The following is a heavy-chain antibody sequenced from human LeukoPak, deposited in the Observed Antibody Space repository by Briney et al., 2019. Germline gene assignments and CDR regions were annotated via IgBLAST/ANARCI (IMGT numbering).Heavy chain of an antibody. CDR2: INPNSGGT. CDR3: ARSLASSSWPRYYYHYGMDV. V-gene: IGHV1-2*02. J-gene: IGHJ6*02. Sequence: GASVKVSCKASGYTFTGYYMHWVRQAPGQGLEWMGWINPNSGGTNYAQKFQGRVTMTRDASISTAYMELSRLRSDDTAVYYCARSLASSSWPRYYYHYGMDVWGQGTTVTVSS. D-gene: IGHD6-13*01. CDR1: GYTFTGYY.